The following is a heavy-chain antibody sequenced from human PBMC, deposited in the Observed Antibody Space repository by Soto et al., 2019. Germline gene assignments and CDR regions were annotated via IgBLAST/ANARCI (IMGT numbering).Heavy chain of an antibody. D-gene: IGHD3-22*01. CDR1: GGTFSSYA. J-gene: IGHJ3*02. CDR2: IIPIFGTA. Sequence: SVKVSCKASGGTFSSYAISWVRQAPGQGLEWMGGIIPIFGTANYAQKFQGRVTITADESTSTAYMELSSLRSEDTAVYYCARARGDSSGYYSVDPFDTWGKGTTVTVPS. V-gene: IGHV1-69*13. CDR3: ARARGDSSGYYSVDPFDT.